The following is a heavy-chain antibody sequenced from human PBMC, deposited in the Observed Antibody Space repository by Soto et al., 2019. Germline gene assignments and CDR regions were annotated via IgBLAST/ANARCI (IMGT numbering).Heavy chain of an antibody. J-gene: IGHJ6*03. CDR3: AKPGFLGVPAAMGYYYYYMDV. CDR1: GFTFSSYA. CDR2: ISGSGGST. V-gene: IGHV3-23*01. Sequence: GGSLRLSCAASGFTFSSYAMSWVRQAPGKGLEWVSAISGSGGSTYYADSVKGRFTISRDNSKNTLYLQMNSLRAEDTAVYYCAKPGFLGVPAAMGYYYYYMDVWGKGTTVTVSS. D-gene: IGHD2-2*01.